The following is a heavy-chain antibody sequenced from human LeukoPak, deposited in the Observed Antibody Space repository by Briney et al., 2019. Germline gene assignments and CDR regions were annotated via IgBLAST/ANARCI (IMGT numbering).Heavy chain of an antibody. J-gene: IGHJ6*02. CDR2: ISGSGGNT. CDR1: GFTFSSYA. Sequence: PGGSLRLSCAASGFTFSSYAMSWVRQAPGKGLEWVSAISGSGGNTYYADSVKGRFTISRDNSKNTLYLQMNSLRAEDTAVYYCAKEFPTVTTTFYYYYYGMDVWGQGTTVTVSS. D-gene: IGHD4-17*01. V-gene: IGHV3-23*01. CDR3: AKEFPTVTTTFYYYYYGMDV.